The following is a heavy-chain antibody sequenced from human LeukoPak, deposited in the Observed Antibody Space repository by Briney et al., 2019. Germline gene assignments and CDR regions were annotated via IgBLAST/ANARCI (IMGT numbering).Heavy chain of an antibody. CDR2: IKSKANNYAT. Sequence: PGGSLKLSCAASGFTFSCSAMHWVRQASGKGLVWVSRIKSKANNYATAYAASVKGRFTISRDDSKNTAYLQLNSLKTEATAVYYCSSRSNEDYWGQEGVVTVSS. J-gene: IGHJ4*02. CDR1: GFTFSCSA. D-gene: IGHD1-1*01. CDR3: SSRSNEDY. V-gene: IGHV3-73*01.